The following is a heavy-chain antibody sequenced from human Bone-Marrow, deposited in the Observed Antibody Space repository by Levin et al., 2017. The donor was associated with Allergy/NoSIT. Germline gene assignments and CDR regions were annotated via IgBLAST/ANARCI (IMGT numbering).Heavy chain of an antibody. Sequence: RSGGSLRLSCTASGFTFGDYAMSWVRQAPGKGLEWVGFIRSKAYGGTTEYAASVKGRFTISRDDSKSIAYLQMNSLKTEDTAVYYCSGVRTTVTTYYYYMDGWGKGTTVTVSS. V-gene: IGHV3-49*04. CDR1: GFTFGDYA. J-gene: IGHJ6*03. D-gene: IGHD4-17*01. CDR3: SGVRTTVTTYYYYMDG. CDR2: IRSKAYGGTT.